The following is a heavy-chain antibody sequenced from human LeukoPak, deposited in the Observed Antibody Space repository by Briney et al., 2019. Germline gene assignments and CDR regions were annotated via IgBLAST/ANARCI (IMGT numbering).Heavy chain of an antibody. D-gene: IGHD3-22*01. J-gene: IGHJ4*02. Sequence: ASVKVSCKAPGYTFTSYDINWVRQATGQGLEWMGWMNPNSGNTGYAQKFQGRVTMTRNTSISTAYMELSSLRSEDTAVYYCARGPGSYYYDSSGYYNYWGQGTLVTVSS. CDR2: MNPNSGNT. CDR3: ARGPGSYYYDSSGYYNY. V-gene: IGHV1-8*01. CDR1: GYTFTSYD.